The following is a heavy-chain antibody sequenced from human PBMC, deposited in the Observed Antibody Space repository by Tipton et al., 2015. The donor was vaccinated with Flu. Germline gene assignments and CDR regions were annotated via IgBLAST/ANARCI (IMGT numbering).Heavy chain of an antibody. Sequence: LRLSCTVSSGSISSYYWSWIRQPAGKGLEWIGRIYTSGSTNYNPSLKSRVTMSVDTSKNQFSLKLSSVTAADTAVYYCARRSSLDAFDIWGQGTMVTVSS. V-gene: IGHV4-4*07. CDR1: SGSISSYY. CDR3: ARRSSLDAFDI. J-gene: IGHJ3*02. D-gene: IGHD6-13*01. CDR2: IYTSGST.